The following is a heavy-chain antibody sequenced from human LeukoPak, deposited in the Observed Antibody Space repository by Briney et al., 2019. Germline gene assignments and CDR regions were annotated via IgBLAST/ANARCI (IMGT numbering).Heavy chain of an antibody. J-gene: IGHJ4*02. Sequence: SETLSLTCTVSGGSISSYYWSWIRQPPGKGLEWIGYIYYSGSTYYNPSLKSRVTISVDTSKNQFSLKLSSVTAADTAVYYCARHLLKYSGSSHFDYWGQGTLVTVSP. CDR1: GGSISSYY. CDR2: IYYSGST. D-gene: IGHD1-26*01. CDR3: ARHLLKYSGSSHFDY. V-gene: IGHV4-59*08.